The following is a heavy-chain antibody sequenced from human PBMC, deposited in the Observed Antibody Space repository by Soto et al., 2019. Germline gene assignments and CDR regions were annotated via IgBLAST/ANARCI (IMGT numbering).Heavy chain of an antibody. V-gene: IGHV1-69*12. Sequence: QVQLVQSGAEVKKPGPSVKVSCKASGGTFTSYAISWVRQAPEQGLEWRGGIIPIFGTANNAQKFQGRVTITADESTSTAYMELSSLRSEDTAVYYCARGIVLVPAAISDYFDYWGQGTLVTVSS. D-gene: IGHD2-2*01. CDR3: ARGIVLVPAAISDYFDY. CDR1: GGTFTSYA. CDR2: IIPIFGTA. J-gene: IGHJ4*02.